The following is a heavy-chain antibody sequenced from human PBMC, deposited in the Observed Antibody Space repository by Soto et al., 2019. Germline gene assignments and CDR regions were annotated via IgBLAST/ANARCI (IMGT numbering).Heavy chain of an antibody. J-gene: IGHJ5*02. CDR3: ARDGSIAVRGRDWFDP. CDR2: IYYSGST. V-gene: IGHV4-59*01. D-gene: IGHD6-6*01. CDR1: GGSISIYY. Sequence: SETLSLTCTFSGGSISIYYWSWIRQPPGKGLEWIGYIYYSGSTNYNPSLKSRVTISVDTSKNQFSLKLSSVTAADTAVYYCARDGSIAVRGRDWFDPWGKGTLVTVSS.